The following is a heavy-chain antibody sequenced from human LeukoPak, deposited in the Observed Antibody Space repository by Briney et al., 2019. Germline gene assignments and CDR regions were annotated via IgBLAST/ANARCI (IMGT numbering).Heavy chain of an antibody. J-gene: IGHJ4*02. CDR3: ARVGPDRDFDY. CDR2: ISPYNGNT. V-gene: IGHV1-18*01. D-gene: IGHD1-14*01. Sequence: ASVKVSCKASGYTFTNYGISWVRQAPGQGLEWMGWISPYNGNTNYAQNLQGRVTLTTDTSTSTAYMELRSLRSDDTAVYYCARVGPDRDFDYWGQGTLVTVSP. CDR1: GYTFTNYG.